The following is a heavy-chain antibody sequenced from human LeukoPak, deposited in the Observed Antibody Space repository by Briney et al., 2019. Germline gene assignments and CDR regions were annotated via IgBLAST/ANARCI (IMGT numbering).Heavy chain of an antibody. CDR1: GYTFINYG. J-gene: IGHJ2*01. CDR2: ISAYNDNT. Sequence: ASMKVSCKASGYTFINYGFSWVRQAPGQGLEWMGWISAYNDNTNYVQKFQGRVTMTTDTSTNTVYMELRSLRSDDTAVYYCARVSTNSRVAGYDPQWYFDLWGRGTPVTVSP. D-gene: IGHD5-12*01. V-gene: IGHV1-18*04. CDR3: ARVSTNSRVAGYDPQWYFDL.